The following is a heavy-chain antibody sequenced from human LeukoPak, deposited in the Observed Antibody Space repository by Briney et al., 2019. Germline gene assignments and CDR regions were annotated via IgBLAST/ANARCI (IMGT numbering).Heavy chain of an antibody. D-gene: IGHD2-15*01. Sequence: GGSLRLSCTVSGFIFNDSWMAWIRQAPGKGLEWVAIIEKNGSGKNYVDSVKGRFIISRDNAKNSLFLQMDSLKVEDTAIYYCTTDRWYSADHWGQGTLVTVSS. V-gene: IGHV3-7*03. J-gene: IGHJ5*02. CDR2: IEKNGSGK. CDR1: GFIFNDSW. CDR3: TTDRWYSADH.